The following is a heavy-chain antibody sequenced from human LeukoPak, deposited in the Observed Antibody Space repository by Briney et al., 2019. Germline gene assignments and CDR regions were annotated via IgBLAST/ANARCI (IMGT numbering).Heavy chain of an antibody. CDR2: INGDGRNT. J-gene: IGHJ4*02. CDR3: ARGSSSGWPDYLDY. CDR1: GFDLSSHW. V-gene: IGHV3-74*01. D-gene: IGHD6-19*01. Sequence: GGSLRLSCAASGFDLSSHWMHWVRQAPGKGLVWLSRINGDGRNTGYADSVKGRFTISRDNAKNTLYLQMNSLRAEDTAVYYCARGSSSGWPDYLDYWGQGTLVTVSS.